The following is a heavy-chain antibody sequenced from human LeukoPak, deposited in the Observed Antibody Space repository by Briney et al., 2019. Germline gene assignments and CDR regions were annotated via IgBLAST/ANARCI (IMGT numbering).Heavy chain of an antibody. Sequence: GGSLRLSCAASGFTFSSYSMNWVRQAPGKGLEWVSSISSSSSYIYYADSVKGRFTISRDNAKNSLYLQMNSLRAEDTAVYYCARVPTGSYSLDPWGRGTLVTVSS. CDR2: ISSSSSYI. J-gene: IGHJ5*02. V-gene: IGHV3-21*01. CDR1: GFTFSSYS. D-gene: IGHD1-26*01. CDR3: ARVPTGSYSLDP.